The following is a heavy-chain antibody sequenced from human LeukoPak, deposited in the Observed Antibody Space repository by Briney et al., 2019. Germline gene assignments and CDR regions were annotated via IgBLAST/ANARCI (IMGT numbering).Heavy chain of an antibody. Sequence: GGSLRLSCAASGLTFSNSDMNWVRQVPGKGLEWVSFISFTSITIYYADSVKGRFTISRVNAKGSLFLQMNSLRAEDTAVYYCARSLSGSRYFDYWGQGTLVTVSS. CDR1: GLTFSNSD. V-gene: IGHV3-48*04. CDR2: ISFTSITI. CDR3: ARSLSGSRYFDY. D-gene: IGHD3-9*01. J-gene: IGHJ4*02.